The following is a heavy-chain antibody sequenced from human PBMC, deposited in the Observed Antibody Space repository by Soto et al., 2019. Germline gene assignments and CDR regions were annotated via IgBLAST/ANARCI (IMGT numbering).Heavy chain of an antibody. CDR3: ARSSWYAGWFDP. V-gene: IGHV3-66*01. Sequence: EVPLVESGGGLVQPGGSLRLSCAASGFTVSSNYMSWVRQAPGKGLEWVSVIYSGGSTYYADSVKGRFTISRDNSKNTLYLQMNSLRAEDTAVYYCARSSWYAGWFDPWGQGTLVTVSS. D-gene: IGHD6-13*01. CDR1: GFTVSSNY. CDR2: IYSGGST. J-gene: IGHJ5*02.